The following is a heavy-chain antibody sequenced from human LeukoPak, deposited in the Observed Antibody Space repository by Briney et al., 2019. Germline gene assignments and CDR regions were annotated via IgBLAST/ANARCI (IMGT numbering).Heavy chain of an antibody. CDR1: GFTFSKYT. CDR2: ISNDGSNK. Sequence: GGSLRLSCAASGFTFSKYTIHWVRQAPGKGLEWVAVISNDGSNKYYADSVKGRFTISRDNPKNTLYLQMDSLRAEDTAVYYCARGDFGVVITYSWFDPWGQGTLVTVSS. J-gene: IGHJ5*02. D-gene: IGHD3-3*01. V-gene: IGHV3-30*04. CDR3: ARGDFGVVITYSWFDP.